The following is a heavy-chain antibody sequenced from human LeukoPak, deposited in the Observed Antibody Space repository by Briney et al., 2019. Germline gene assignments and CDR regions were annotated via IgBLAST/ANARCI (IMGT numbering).Heavy chain of an antibody. CDR2: ISGDGGST. J-gene: IGHJ4*02. D-gene: IGHD6-13*01. CDR1: GFTFDDYA. CDR3: AKAVEQQPFDY. Sequence: PGGSLRLSCAASGFTFDDYAMHWVRQAPGKGLEWVSLISGDGGSTYYADSVKGRFTISRDNSKNSLYLQMNSLRTEDTALCYCAKAVEQQPFDYWGQGTLVTVSS. V-gene: IGHV3-43*02.